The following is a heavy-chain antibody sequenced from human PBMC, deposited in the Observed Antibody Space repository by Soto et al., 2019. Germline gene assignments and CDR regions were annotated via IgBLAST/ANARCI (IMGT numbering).Heavy chain of an antibody. CDR1: GFTFSSYG. Sequence: PGGSLRLSCAASGFTFSSYGMHWVRQAPGKGLEWVAVIWYDGSNKYYADSVKGRFTISRDNSKNTLYLQMNSLRAEDTAVYYCAKDWGIAVAAHWGQGTLVTVSS. V-gene: IGHV3-33*06. D-gene: IGHD6-19*01. CDR3: AKDWGIAVAAH. CDR2: IWYDGSNK. J-gene: IGHJ4*02.